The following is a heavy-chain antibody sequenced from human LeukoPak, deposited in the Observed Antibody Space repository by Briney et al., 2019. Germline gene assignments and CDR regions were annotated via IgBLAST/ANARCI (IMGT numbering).Heavy chain of an antibody. D-gene: IGHD3-3*01. CDR2: INPSGGST. CDR1: GYTFTSYY. V-gene: IGHV1-46*01. CDR3: AREGFPPKISDFLSGLGPYYYSGMDV. J-gene: IGHJ6*02. Sequence: ASATVSCMASGYTFTSYYMHWVRQDPGQGLEWMGLINPSGGSTSYTQKFQSRVTITTETTPSAVYMELSSLRSEDTAVYYCAREGFPPKISDFLSGLGPYYYSGMDVWGQGTTVTVSS.